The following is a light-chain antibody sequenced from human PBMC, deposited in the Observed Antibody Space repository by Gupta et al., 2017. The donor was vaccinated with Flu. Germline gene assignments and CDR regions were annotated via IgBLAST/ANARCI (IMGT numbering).Light chain of an antibody. CDR2: GKN. J-gene: IGLJ1*01. CDR3: NSRDSSGNHLYV. CDR1: SLRSYY. Sequence: SSQLTQDPAVSVALGPTVRITCQGDSLRSYYASWYQQKPGHAPVLVIYGKNNRPSGIPDRFSGSSSGNTASLTITGAQAEDEADYYCNSRDSSGNHLYVFGTGTKVTVL. V-gene: IGLV3-19*01.